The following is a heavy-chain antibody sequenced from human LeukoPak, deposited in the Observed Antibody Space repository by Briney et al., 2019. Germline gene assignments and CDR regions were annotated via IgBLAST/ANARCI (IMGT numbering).Heavy chain of an antibody. V-gene: IGHV3-7*01. CDR1: GFTFSSYW. CDR3: AREPTYSSSWYTTCDY. CDR2: IKQDGSEK. D-gene: IGHD6-13*01. J-gene: IGHJ4*02. Sequence: GGSLRLSCAASGFTFSSYWMSWVRQAPGKGLEWVANIKQDGSEKYYVDSVKGRFTISRGNAKNALYLQMDSLRAEDTAVYYCAREPTYSSSWYTTCDYWGQGTLVTVSS.